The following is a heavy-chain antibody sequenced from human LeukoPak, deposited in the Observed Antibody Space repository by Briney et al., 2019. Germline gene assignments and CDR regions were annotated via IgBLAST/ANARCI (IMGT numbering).Heavy chain of an antibody. CDR2: IYYSGNT. CDR1: GGPISYYY. J-gene: IGHJ3*02. D-gene: IGHD3-9*01. Sequence: PSETLSLTCTVSGGPISYYYWSWIRQPPEKGLEWIGYIYYSGNTNYNPSLKSRVTISVDTSKNQFSLKLSSVTAADTAVYYCARPSRYFADDAFAIWGQGTMVTVSS. V-gene: IGHV4-59*08. CDR3: ARPSRYFADDAFAI.